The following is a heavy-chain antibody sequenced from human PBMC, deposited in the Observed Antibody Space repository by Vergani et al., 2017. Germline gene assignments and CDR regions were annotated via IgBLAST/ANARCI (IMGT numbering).Heavy chain of an antibody. V-gene: IGHV3-23*01. CDR2: ISGSGGST. J-gene: IGHJ6*03. D-gene: IGHD1-1*01. CDR1: GFTFSSYA. CDR3: AKATTGETYYYYYMDV. Sequence: EVQLLESGGGLVQPGGSLRLSCAASGFTFSSYAMSWVRQAPGKGLEWVSAISGSGGSTYYADSVKGRFTISGDNSKNTLYLQMNSLRAEDTAVYYCAKATTGETYYYYYMDVWGKGSTVTV.